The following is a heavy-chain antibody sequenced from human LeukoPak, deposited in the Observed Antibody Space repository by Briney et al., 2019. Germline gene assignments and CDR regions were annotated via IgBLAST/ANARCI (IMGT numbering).Heavy chain of an antibody. CDR2: IRYDGSNK. J-gene: IGHJ4*02. V-gene: IGHV3-30*02. D-gene: IGHD2-2*01. Sequence: TGGSLRLSCAASGFTFSSYGMHWVRQAPGKGLEWVAFIRYDGSNKYYADSVKGRFTISRDNSKNTLYLQMNSLRAEDTAVYYCAKLEDIVVVPAADIDYWGQGTLVTVSS. CDR1: GFTFSSYG. CDR3: AKLEDIVVVPAADIDY.